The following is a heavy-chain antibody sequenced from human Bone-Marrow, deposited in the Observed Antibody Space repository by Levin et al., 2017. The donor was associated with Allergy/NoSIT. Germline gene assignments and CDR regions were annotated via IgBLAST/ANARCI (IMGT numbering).Heavy chain of an antibody. CDR3: ARDAKVGATSPRVHAFDI. D-gene: IGHD1-26*01. V-gene: IGHV1-2*06. CDR2: INPNSGGT. CDR1: GYTFTGYY. Sequence: ASVKVSCKASGYTFTGYYMHWVRQAPGQGLEWMGRINPNSGGTNYAQKFQGRVTMTRDTSISTAYMELSRLRSDDTAVYYCARDAKVGATSPRVHAFDIWGQGTMVTVSS. J-gene: IGHJ3*02.